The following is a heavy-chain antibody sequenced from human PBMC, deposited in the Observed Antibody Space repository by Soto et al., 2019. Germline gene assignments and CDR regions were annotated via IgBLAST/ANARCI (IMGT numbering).Heavy chain of an antibody. D-gene: IGHD2-15*01. CDR1: GFTFSNYW. V-gene: IGHV3-74*01. CDR2: INKDGSVS. CDR3: ASGDCVGGTCYSLAGAFYYYLDV. Sequence: EVQLVESGGGLVQPGGSLRLSCVASGFTFSNYWMSWVRQAPGEGLVWVSRINKDGSVSSYADSVKGRLTISGDNVKHTPYLKMDSQRAEDKAVYYCASGDCVGGTCYSLAGAFYYYLDVWGKGTTVTVFS. J-gene: IGHJ6*03.